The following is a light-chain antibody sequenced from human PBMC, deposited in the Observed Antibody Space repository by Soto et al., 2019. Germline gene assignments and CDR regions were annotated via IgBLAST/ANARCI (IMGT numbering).Light chain of an antibody. V-gene: IGKV1-5*01. Sequence: DIQMTQSPSTLSASIGDTVTVACRASQGISNWLAWYQQKPGKAPKLLIYDASALPRGVPSRFSGSGSGTKFTLTIASLQPDDFATYYCQHADSFPLITFGQGTRLEIK. CDR1: QGISNW. CDR3: QHADSFPLIT. CDR2: DAS. J-gene: IGKJ5*01.